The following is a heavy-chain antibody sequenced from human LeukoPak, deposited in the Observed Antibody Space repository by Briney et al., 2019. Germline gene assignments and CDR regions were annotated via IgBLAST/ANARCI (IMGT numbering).Heavy chain of an antibody. V-gene: IGHV4-39*01. CDR2: IYYSGST. J-gene: IGHJ4*02. D-gene: IGHD6-13*01. Sequence: SETLSLTCTVSGGSISSSYYWGWIRPPPGKGLEWIGSIYYSGSTYYNPSLKSRVTISVDTSKNQFSLNLNPVPPADTALYYCARQRITAADGTKGYFDYWGQGTLVTVSS. CDR3: ARQRITAADGTKGYFDY. CDR1: GGSISSSYY.